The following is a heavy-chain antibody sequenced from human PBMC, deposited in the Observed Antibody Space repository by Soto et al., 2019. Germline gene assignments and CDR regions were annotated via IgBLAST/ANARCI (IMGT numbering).Heavy chain of an antibody. J-gene: IGHJ4*02. Sequence: QVQLQESGPGLVEPSQTLSLTCTVSGGSTSSGAYYWSWIRQHPGKGLEWIGYIHYSGSTSYNPALQSRVTISTDTSKDQFSLKLSPVTAADTAGYYCARDRIFGVVGNFDHWGQGTLVTVSS. D-gene: IGHD3-3*02. V-gene: IGHV4-31*03. CDR3: ARDRIFGVVGNFDH. CDR2: IHYSGST. CDR1: GGSTSSGAYY.